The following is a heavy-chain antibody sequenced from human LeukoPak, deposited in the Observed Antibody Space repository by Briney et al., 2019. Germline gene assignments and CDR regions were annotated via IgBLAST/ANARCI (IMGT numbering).Heavy chain of an antibody. D-gene: IGHD1-26*01. CDR1: GDTLTELS. CDR3: AISIVGAAEILY. CDR2: FDPEDDEK. V-gene: IGHV1-24*01. Sequence: ASVKVSCKLSGDTLTELSMHWVRHSPAKGLEWMGSFDPEDDEKIYARNFQGRLTMTDDTSTNTAYMELSSLGSEDTALYYCAISIVGAAEILYWGQGTLVTVSS. J-gene: IGHJ4*02.